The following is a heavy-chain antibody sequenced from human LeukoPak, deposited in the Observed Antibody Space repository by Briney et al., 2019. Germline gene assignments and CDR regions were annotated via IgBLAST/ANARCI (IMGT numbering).Heavy chain of an antibody. J-gene: IGHJ6*03. Sequence: GASVKVSCKASGYTFTGYYMHWVRQAPGQGLEWMGIINSSGGSTSYAQKFQGRVTMTRDMSTSTVYMELSSLRSEDTAVYYCARGLDYYGSGSYSKDYYYYYMDVWGKGTTVTVSS. CDR2: INSSGGST. V-gene: IGHV1-46*01. CDR1: GYTFTGYY. D-gene: IGHD3-10*01. CDR3: ARGLDYYGSGSYSKDYYYYYMDV.